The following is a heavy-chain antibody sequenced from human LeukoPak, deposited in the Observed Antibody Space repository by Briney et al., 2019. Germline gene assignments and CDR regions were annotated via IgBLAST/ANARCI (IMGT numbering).Heavy chain of an antibody. CDR2: ISGSGGST. J-gene: IGHJ5*02. Sequence: GGSLRLSCAASGFTFSSYAMGWVRQAPGKGLEWVSAISGSGGSTYYADSVKGRFTISRDNSKNTLYLQMNSLRAEDTAVYYCAKGPLMRPVFGWFDPWGQGTLVTVSS. D-gene: IGHD2-8*01. CDR1: GFTFSSYA. CDR3: AKGPLMRPVFGWFDP. V-gene: IGHV3-23*01.